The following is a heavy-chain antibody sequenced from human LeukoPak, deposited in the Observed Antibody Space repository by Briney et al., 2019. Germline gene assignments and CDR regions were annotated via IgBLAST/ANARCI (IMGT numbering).Heavy chain of an antibody. CDR1: GFTFDDFA. Sequence: PGGSLRLSCAASGFTFDDFAMHWVRQAPGKGLEWVSSISWNSDYIGYADSVKGRFTISRDNAKNSLYLQMNSLRVEDTALYYCAKGEGGDYVSYYYGLDVWGQGTTVTVSS. V-gene: IGHV3-9*01. CDR2: ISWNSDYI. J-gene: IGHJ6*02. CDR3: AKGEGGDYVSYYYGLDV. D-gene: IGHD4-17*01.